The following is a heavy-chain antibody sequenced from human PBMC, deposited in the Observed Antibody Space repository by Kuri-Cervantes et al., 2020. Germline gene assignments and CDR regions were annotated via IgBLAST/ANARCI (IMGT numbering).Heavy chain of an antibody. CDR1: GFTFSSYD. Sequence: GESLKISCAASGFTFSSYDMHWVRQATGKGLEWVSAIGTAGDTYYPGSVKGRFTISRENAKNSLYLQMNSLRAGDTAVYYCAREVDLLWFGERPYYYYYYGMDVWGQGTTVTVSS. D-gene: IGHD3-10*01. V-gene: IGHV3-13*01. CDR2: IGTAGDT. J-gene: IGHJ6*02. CDR3: AREVDLLWFGERPYYYYYYGMDV.